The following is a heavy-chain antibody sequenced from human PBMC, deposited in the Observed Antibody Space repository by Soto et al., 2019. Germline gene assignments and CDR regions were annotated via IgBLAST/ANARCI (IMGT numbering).Heavy chain of an antibody. CDR3: AGGAGYYYYGMDI. V-gene: IGHV4-34*01. CDR2: INHSGST. CDR1: GGSFSGYY. J-gene: IGHJ6*02. Sequence: KPSETLSLTCAVYGGSFSGYYWSWIRQPPGKGLEWIGEINHSGSTNYNPSLKSRVTISVDTSKNQFSLKLSSVTAADTAVYYCAGGAGYYYYGMDIWGQGTTVT. D-gene: IGHD3-10*01.